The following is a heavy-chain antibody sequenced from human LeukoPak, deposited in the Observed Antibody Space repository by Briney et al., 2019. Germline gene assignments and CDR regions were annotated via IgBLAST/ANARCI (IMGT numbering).Heavy chain of an antibody. CDR1: GFTFSTYG. Sequence: GGSLRLSCSASGFTFSTYGMHWVRLAPGKGLEYVSAISDDGASTYYADSVKGRFTISRDNSNNMLYLQMNSLRAEDTAVYHCVKRVAVAAIGNWYFDLWGRGTLVTVSS. CDR3: VKRVAVAAIGNWYFDL. CDR2: ISDDGAST. D-gene: IGHD2-15*01. V-gene: IGHV3-64D*06. J-gene: IGHJ2*01.